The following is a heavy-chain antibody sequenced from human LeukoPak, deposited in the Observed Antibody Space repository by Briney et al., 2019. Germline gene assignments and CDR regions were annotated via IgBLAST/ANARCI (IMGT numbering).Heavy chain of an antibody. V-gene: IGHV3-23*01. CDR3: AKGRGYCTGGSCYSDY. CDR2: ISGSDGST. J-gene: IGHJ4*02. D-gene: IGHD2-15*01. CDR1: GFTFSNYA. Sequence: GGPLRLSCTASGFTFSNYAMSWVRQAPGKGLEWVSTISGSDGSTYYADSVKGRFTISRDNSKNTLYLQMNSLRVEGTAIYYCAKGRGYCTGGSCYSDYWGQGTLVTVSS.